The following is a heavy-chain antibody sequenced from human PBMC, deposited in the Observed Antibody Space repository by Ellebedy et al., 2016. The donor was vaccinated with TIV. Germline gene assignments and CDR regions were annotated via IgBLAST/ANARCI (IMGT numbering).Heavy chain of an antibody. Sequence: GGSLRLXXAASGFTFSTHWMHWVRQAPGKGLVWVSRINGDGGSTSYADSVKGRFTISRDNAKNSLSLQMNSLTAEDTAMYYCYGRGDFDYWGQGTLVTVSS. J-gene: IGHJ4*02. D-gene: IGHD4-17*01. V-gene: IGHV3-74*01. CDR2: INGDGGST. CDR1: GFTFSTHW. CDR3: YGRGDFDY.